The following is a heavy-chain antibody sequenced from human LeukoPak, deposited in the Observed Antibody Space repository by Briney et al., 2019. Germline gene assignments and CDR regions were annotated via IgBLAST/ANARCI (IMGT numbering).Heavy chain of an antibody. V-gene: IGHV1-69*13. J-gene: IGHJ4*02. D-gene: IGHD3-16*02. CDR3: ARDVGLRLGELSLYYFDY. Sequence: SVKVSCKASGGTFSSYAISWVRQAPGQGLEWMGGIIPIFGTANYAQKFQGRVTITADESTSTAYMELNSLRSEDTAVYYCARDVGLRLGELSLYYFDYWGQGTLVTVSS. CDR2: IIPIFGTA. CDR1: GGTFSSYA.